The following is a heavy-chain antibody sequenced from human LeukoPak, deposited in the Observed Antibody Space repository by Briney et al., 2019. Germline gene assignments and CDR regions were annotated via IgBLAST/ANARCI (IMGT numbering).Heavy chain of an antibody. D-gene: IGHD6-19*01. J-gene: IGHJ4*02. CDR1: GFTFSGFA. CDR2: ISVSGVST. CDR3: ARTVPGYPDDYFDY. Sequence: GGSLRLSCVASGFTFSGFAMSWVRQAPGKGLEWVSDISVSGVSTYYADSVKGRFTISRDNAKNSLCLQMTGLTVADTAVYYCARTVPGYPDDYFDYWGQGTLVTVSS. V-gene: IGHV3-23*01.